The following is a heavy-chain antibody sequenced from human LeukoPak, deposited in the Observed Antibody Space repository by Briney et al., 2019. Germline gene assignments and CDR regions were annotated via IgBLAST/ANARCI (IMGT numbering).Heavy chain of an antibody. CDR3: ASQGLQTNPYYYYYMDV. CDR2: IIPIFGTA. CDR1: GGTFSSYA. J-gene: IGHJ6*03. V-gene: IGHV1-69*05. Sequence: SVKVSCKASGGTFSSYAISWVRQAPGQGLEWVGRIIPIFGTANYAQKFQGRVTITTDESTSTAYMELSSLRSEDTAVYYCASQGLQTNPYYYYYMDVWGKGTTVTVSS.